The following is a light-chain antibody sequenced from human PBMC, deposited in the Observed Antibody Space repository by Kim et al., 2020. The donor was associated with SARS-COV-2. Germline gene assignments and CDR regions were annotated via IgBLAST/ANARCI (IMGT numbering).Light chain of an antibody. V-gene: IGLV2-14*03. Sequence: GQSITLSCTGTSSDVGLYYYVSWYQQHPGKAPRLLIYDVTKRPSGLPDRFSGSKSGNTASLTISGHQAEDEADYYCSSFTARTTFVFGGGTKVTVL. J-gene: IGLJ3*02. CDR1: SSDVGLYYY. CDR3: SSFTARTTFV. CDR2: DVT.